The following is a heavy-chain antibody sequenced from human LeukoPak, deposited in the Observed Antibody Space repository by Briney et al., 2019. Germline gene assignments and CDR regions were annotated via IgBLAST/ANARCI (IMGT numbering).Heavy chain of an antibody. CDR1: GYPFTSYE. D-gene: IGHD2-8*02. J-gene: IGHJ6*02. V-gene: IGHV1-8*01. Sequence: ASVKVSCKASGYPFTSYEINWVRQAPGQGLEWLGWMNPNNDKTGYEAKFQGRVAMTMNMSIKTAYMELSGLRSEDTAVYYCVRSDNTYWYYYYSLDVWGQGTTVTVSS. CDR2: MNPNNDKT. CDR3: VRSDNTYWYYYYSLDV.